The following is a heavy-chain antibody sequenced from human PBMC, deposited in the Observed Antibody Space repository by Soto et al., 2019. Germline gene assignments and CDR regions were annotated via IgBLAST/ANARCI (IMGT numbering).Heavy chain of an antibody. CDR3: ARDTVTTHYYYGMDV. CDR1: GGSISSYY. CDR2: IYYSGST. Sequence: SETLSLTCTVSGGSISSYYWSWIRQPPGKGLEWIGYIYYSGSTNYNPSLKSRVTISVDTSKNQFSLKLSSVTAADTAVYYCARDTVTTHYYYGMDVWGQGTTVTVSS. J-gene: IGHJ6*02. D-gene: IGHD4-4*01. V-gene: IGHV4-59*12.